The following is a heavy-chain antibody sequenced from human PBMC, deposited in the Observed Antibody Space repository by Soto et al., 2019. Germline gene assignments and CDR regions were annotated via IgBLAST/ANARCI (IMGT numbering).Heavy chain of an antibody. V-gene: IGHV4-39*01. CDR3: CGVVNARYYYGMDV. J-gene: IGHJ6*01. D-gene: IGHD3-3*01. CDR1: DDFIPNSNYY. CDR2: IYNRGGT. Sequence: HLQLQESRPGLVKPSETLSLTCTVSDDFIPNSNYYWGWIRQSPGKGLEWIGTIYNRGGTYYTPSLESRVTTSAHTANRESSLRLTPVTAAEPALYYGCGVVNARYYYGMDVWGPGTRVIVSS.